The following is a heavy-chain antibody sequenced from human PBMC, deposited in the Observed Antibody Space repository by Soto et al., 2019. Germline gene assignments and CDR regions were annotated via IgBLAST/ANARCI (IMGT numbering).Heavy chain of an antibody. D-gene: IGHD2-2*01. Sequence: QVQLVESGGGLVKPGGSLRLSCAASGFTFSDYYMSWIRQAPGKGLEWVSYISSSGSTIYYADSVKGRFTISRDNAKNPLYLQMNSLRAEGTAVYYCARDWHIVVVPAAPTWGQGTLVTVSS. V-gene: IGHV3-11*01. CDR3: ARDWHIVVVPAAPT. CDR1: GFTFSDYY. CDR2: ISSSGSTI. J-gene: IGHJ5*02.